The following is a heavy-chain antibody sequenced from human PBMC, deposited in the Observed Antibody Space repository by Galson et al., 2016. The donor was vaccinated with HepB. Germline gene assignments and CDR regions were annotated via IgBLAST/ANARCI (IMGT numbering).Heavy chain of an antibody. CDR3: SRATLTDDGEFDY. J-gene: IGHJ4*02. CDR1: GFAFGAYA. CDR2: IRSEAYAGTT. Sequence: SLRLSCAVSGFAFGAYAMSWFRQAPGKGLEWVAFIRSEAYAGTTDYAASVKGRFSISRDDSKSIAYLQMNSLRTEDTAVYYCSRATLTDDGEFDYWGQGTLVTVSS. V-gene: IGHV3-49*03. D-gene: IGHD4-17*01.